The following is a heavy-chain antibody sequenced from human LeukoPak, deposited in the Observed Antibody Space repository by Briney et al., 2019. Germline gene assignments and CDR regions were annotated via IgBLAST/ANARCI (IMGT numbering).Heavy chain of an antibody. D-gene: IGHD2-21*02. Sequence: PSETLSLTCTVSGGSISSYYWSWIRQPPGKGLEWIGYIYYSGSTNYNPSLKSRVTISVDTSKNQFSLKLSSVTAADTAVYYCASDIVVVTAIPVYYFDYWGQGTLVTVSS. V-gene: IGHV4-59*08. J-gene: IGHJ4*02. CDR3: ASDIVVVTAIPVYYFDY. CDR1: GGSISSYY. CDR2: IYYSGST.